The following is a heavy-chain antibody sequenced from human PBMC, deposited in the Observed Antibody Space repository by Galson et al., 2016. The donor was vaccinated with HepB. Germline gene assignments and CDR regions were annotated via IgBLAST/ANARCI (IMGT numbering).Heavy chain of an antibody. J-gene: IGHJ4*02. D-gene: IGHD1-7*01. CDR3: ARESVSCSGTTCTLGSAFDI. CDR2: IIPTFGTA. V-gene: IGHV1-69*13. CDR1: GGTFSSSA. Sequence: SVKVSCKASGGTFSSSAISWVRQAPGQGLEWMGGIIPTFGTANYVQKFRGRVTITADESSNTVYMDLNSLRSDDTAVYYCARESVSCSGTTCTLGSAFDIWGQGTLVTVSS.